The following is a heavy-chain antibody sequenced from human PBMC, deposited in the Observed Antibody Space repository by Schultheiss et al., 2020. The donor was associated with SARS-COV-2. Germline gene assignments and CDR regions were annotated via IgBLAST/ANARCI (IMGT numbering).Heavy chain of an antibody. CDR3: ASSGNNGYYYYGMDV. V-gene: IGHV4-31*03. CDR2: IYYSGST. D-gene: IGHD1/OR15-1a*01. J-gene: IGHJ6*02. Sequence: SETLSLTCTVSGGSISSGGYYWSWIRQHPGKGLEWIGYIYYSGSTYYNPSLKSRVTISVDTSKNQFSLKLSSVTAADTAVYYCASSGNNGYYYYGMDVWGQGTTVTVSS. CDR1: GGSISSGGYY.